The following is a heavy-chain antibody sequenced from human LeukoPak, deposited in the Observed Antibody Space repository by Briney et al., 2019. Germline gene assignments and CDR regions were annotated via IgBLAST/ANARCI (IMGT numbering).Heavy chain of an antibody. J-gene: IGHJ4*02. CDR3: ARRLRDTSSYPFDY. Sequence: GESLKTSCKGSGYSFTSYWIGWVRQMLGKGLEWMGLIYPGDSDSRYSPSFQGQVTISADKSISTAYLQWSSLKASDTAIYYCARRLRDTSSYPFDYWGQGTLVTVSS. D-gene: IGHD3-22*01. CDR1: GYSFTSYW. CDR2: IYPGDSDS. V-gene: IGHV5-51*01.